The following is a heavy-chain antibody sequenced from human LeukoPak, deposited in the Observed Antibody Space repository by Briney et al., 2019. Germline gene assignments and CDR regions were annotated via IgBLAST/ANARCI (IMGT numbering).Heavy chain of an antibody. CDR3: ARGDIVVVPAASHYYYGMDV. Sequence: ASETLSLTCTVSGGSISSYYWSWIRQPPGKGLEWIGYIYYSGSTYYNPSLKSRVTISVDTSKNQFSLKLSSVTAADTAVYYCARGDIVVVPAASHYYYGMDVWGQGTTVTVSS. D-gene: IGHD2-2*01. CDR1: GGSISSYY. V-gene: IGHV4-30-4*01. CDR2: IYYSGST. J-gene: IGHJ6*02.